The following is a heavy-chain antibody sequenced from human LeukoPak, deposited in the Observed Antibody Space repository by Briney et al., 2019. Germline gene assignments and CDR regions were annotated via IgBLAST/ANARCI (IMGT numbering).Heavy chain of an antibody. Sequence: VASVKVSCRASGYTFTSHYMHCVRQAPGQGLEWMGIINPSAGSTSYPQKFQGRVTMTRDTSTSTVYMELSSLRSEDTAVYYCAAPGASGFVGNFWSGPLDFWGQGTLVTVSS. D-gene: IGHD3-3*01. CDR1: GYTFTSHY. V-gene: IGHV1-46*01. CDR2: INPSAGST. CDR3: AAPGASGFVGNFWSGPLDF. J-gene: IGHJ4*02.